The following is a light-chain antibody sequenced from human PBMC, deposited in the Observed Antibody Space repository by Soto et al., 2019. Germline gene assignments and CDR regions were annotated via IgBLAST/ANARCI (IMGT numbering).Light chain of an antibody. V-gene: IGKV3-11*01. CDR3: PERSNWPLT. J-gene: IGKJ4*01. CDR2: DAS. CDR1: HSISNY. Sequence: EIVLTQSPATLSLSPGERATLSCRASHSISNYLAWYQQKPGQAPRLLIYDASNRATGIPARFSGSGSGTDFTLTISNLEPEDFAVYYCPERSNWPLTFGGGTKVEIK.